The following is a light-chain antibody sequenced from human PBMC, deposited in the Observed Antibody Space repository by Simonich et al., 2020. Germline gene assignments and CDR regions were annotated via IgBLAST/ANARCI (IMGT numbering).Light chain of an antibody. CDR1: QSVSSN. CDR2: GAS. CDR3: QQYNNWPPEYT. Sequence: EIVMTQSPATLSVSPGERATLSCRASQSVSSNLAWYQQKPGQAPRLLIYGASTRATGIPARFRGSGSGTEFTLTISSMQSEYFAVYYCQQYNNWPPEYTFGQGTKLEIK. J-gene: IGKJ2*01. V-gene: IGKV3-15*01.